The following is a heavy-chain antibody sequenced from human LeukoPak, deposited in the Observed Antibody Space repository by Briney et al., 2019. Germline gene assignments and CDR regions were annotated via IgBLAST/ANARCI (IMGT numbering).Heavy chain of an antibody. V-gene: IGHV4-59*01. CDR2: IYYSGST. Sequence: PSETLSLTCTVSGGSISSYYWSWIRQPPGKGLEWIGYIYYSGSTNYNPSLKSRVTISVDTSKNQFSLKLSSVTAADTAVYYCARVKQRLPRGAFDIWGRGTMVTVSS. J-gene: IGHJ3*02. D-gene: IGHD6-19*01. CDR1: GGSISSYY. CDR3: ARVKQRLPRGAFDI.